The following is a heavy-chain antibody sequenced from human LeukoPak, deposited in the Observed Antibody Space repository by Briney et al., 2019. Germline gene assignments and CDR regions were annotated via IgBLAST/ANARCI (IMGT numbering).Heavy chain of an antibody. CDR3: AKPARVVVPAGRVWLDP. V-gene: IGHV3-23*01. D-gene: IGHD2-2*01. CDR2: ISSSTTTT. CDR1: GFTFSSDS. Sequence: GGSLRLSCVASGFTFSSDSMTWVRQAPGKGLEWVSTISSSTTTTYYADSVKGRFTISRDNSKNTLYLQMNSLRAEDTAVYYSAKPARVVVPAGRVWLDPWGQGTLVIVSS. J-gene: IGHJ5*02.